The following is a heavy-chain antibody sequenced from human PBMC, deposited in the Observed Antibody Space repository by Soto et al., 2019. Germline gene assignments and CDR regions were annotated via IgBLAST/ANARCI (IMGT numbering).Heavy chain of an antibody. CDR3: ARSLGYCISTSCHGGDWFDP. D-gene: IGHD2-2*01. CDR1: GGTFSSYA. J-gene: IGHJ5*02. CDR2: IIPIFGTA. V-gene: IGHV1-69*12. Sequence: QVQLVQSGAEVQKPGSSVKVSCKASGGTFSSYAISWVRQAPGQGLEWVGGIIPIFGTANYAQKFQGRVKIPADEPTSTAIMELSRLRCEDTAVYYCARSLGYCISTSCHGGDWFDPWGQGTLVTVSS.